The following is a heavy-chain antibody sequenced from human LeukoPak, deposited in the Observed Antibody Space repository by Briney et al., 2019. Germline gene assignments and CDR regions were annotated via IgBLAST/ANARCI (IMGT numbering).Heavy chain of an antibody. CDR1: GFTFSSYW. CDR3: ARDLGRPLLPTYMDV. CDR2: IKQDGSEK. J-gene: IGHJ6*03. Sequence: PGGSLRLSCAASGFTFSSYWMSWVRQAPGKGLEWVANIKQDGSEKYYVDSVKGRFTISRDNAKNSLYLQMNSPRAEDTAVYYCARDLGRPLLPTYMDVWGKGTTVTVSS. D-gene: IGHD3-22*01. V-gene: IGHV3-7*01.